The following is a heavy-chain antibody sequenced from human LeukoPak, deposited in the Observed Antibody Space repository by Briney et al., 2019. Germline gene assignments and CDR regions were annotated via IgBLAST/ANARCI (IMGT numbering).Heavy chain of an antibody. D-gene: IGHD2-15*01. V-gene: IGHV3-23*01. CDR1: GFTFSSYA. J-gene: IGHJ3*02. CDR2: FSGSGGST. CDR3: AKQGVVVVAALLDAFDI. Sequence: PGGSLRLSCAASGFTFSSYAMSWVRQAPGKGLEWVSAFSGSGGSTYYADSVKGRFTISRDNSKNTLYLQMNSLRAEDTAVYYCAKQGVVVVAALLDAFDIWGQGTMVTVSS.